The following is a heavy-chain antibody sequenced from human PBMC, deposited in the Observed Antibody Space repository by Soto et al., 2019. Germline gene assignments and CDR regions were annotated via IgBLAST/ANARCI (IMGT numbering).Heavy chain of an antibody. Sequence: KTSETLSLTCTVSGGSISSSSYYWGWIRQPPGKGLEWIVSIYYSGSTYYNPSLKSRVTISVDTSKNQFSLKLTSVTAADTAVYYCACIFSGGYSYGFNYYGMDVWGQGTTVT. V-gene: IGHV4-39*01. CDR3: ACIFSGGYSYGFNYYGMDV. CDR2: IYYSGST. D-gene: IGHD5-18*01. J-gene: IGHJ6*02. CDR1: GGSISSSSYY.